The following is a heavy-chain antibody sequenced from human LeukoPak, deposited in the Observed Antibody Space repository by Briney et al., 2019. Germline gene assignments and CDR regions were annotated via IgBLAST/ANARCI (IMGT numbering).Heavy chain of an antibody. CDR2: IYTSGST. CDR3: ARAVVGYCSSTSCYGAFDI. D-gene: IGHD2-2*01. J-gene: IGHJ3*02. V-gene: IGHV4-61*02. CDR1: GGSISSGSYY. Sequence: SETLSLTCTVSGGSISSGSYYWSWIRQPAGKGLEWIGRIYTSGSTNYNPSLKSRVTISVDTSKNQFSLKLSSVTAADTAVYYCARAVVGYCSSTSCYGAFDIWGQGTMVTVSS.